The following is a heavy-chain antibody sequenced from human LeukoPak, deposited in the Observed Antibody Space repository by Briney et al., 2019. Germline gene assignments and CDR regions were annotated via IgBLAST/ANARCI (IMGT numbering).Heavy chain of an antibody. V-gene: IGHV4-39*07. CDR1: GASY. J-gene: IGHJ4*02. Sequence: SETLSLTCTVSGASYWGWVRQSPEMGLEWIGSIYSTGGTYYNPSLKSRLTISLDTSKRQFSLKMTSMTAADTVVYYCASLGADGGNYPRFDYWGQGALVTVSA. CDR3: ASLGADGGNYPRFDY. CDR2: IYSTGGT. D-gene: IGHD4-23*01.